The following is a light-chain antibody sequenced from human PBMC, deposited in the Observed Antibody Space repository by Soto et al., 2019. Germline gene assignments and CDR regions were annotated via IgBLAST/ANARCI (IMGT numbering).Light chain of an antibody. CDR2: EVT. J-gene: IGLJ2*01. CDR1: SSDVGGHNY. CDR3: SSYAGINTLV. V-gene: IGLV2-8*01. Sequence: QSVLTQPPSASGSPGQSVTISCTGTSSDVGGHNYVSWYQQRPGKAPKLIIYEVTQRPSGVSDRFSGSKSGNTATLTVSGLQAEDEADYHCSSYAGINTLVFGGGTKVTVL.